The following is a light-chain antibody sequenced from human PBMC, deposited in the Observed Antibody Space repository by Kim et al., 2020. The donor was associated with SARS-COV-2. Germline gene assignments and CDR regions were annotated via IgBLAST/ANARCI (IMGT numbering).Light chain of an antibody. CDR2: GAS. J-gene: IGKJ4*01. CDR1: QSISASD. CDR3: QQYGTSPQVT. V-gene: IGKV3-20*01. Sequence: PGERATLSCRASQSISASDLAWYQQKPGQAPRLLIFGASRRATGIPDRFSGSGSGTDFTLTISRLEPEEFAVYHCQQYGTSPQVTFGGGTKVDIK.